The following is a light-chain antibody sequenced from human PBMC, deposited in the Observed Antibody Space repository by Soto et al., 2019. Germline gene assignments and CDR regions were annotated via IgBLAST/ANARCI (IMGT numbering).Light chain of an antibody. J-gene: IGLJ2*01. Sequence: QSALTQPASVSGSPGQSITISCTGTSSDVGGYNYVSWYQQQPGKAPKLMIYDVSNRPSGVSNRFSGSKSGNTASLTISGLQAEDEADYYCSSYTGSSTLDVVFGGGTKLTVL. CDR2: DVS. V-gene: IGLV2-14*01. CDR3: SSYTGSSTLDVV. CDR1: SSDVGGYNY.